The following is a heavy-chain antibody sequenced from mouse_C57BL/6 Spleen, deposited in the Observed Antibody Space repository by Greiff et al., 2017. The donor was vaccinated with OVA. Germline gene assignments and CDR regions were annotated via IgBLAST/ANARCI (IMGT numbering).Heavy chain of an antibody. V-gene: IGHV7-3*01. CDR3: ARVPNSDVNWSFDV. D-gene: IGHD4-1*01. Sequence: EVKLVESGGGLVQPGGSLSLSCAASGFTFTDYYLSWVRQPPGKALEWLGFIRHKANGSTYEYSSYVKGPLTISRDNSQSIPYIQIIALRAEDSATYYVARVPNSDVNWSFDVWGTGTTVTVSA. CDR1: GFTFTDYY. J-gene: IGHJ1*03. CDR2: IRHKANGSTY.